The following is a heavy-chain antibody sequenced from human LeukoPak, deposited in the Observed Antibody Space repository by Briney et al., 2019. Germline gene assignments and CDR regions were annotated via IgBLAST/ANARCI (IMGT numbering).Heavy chain of an antibody. V-gene: IGHV3-9*01. CDR3: AKVPSGGMRLNYYFDY. J-gene: IGHJ4*02. D-gene: IGHD2-8*01. Sequence: GGSLRLSCAASGFTFDDYAMHWVRQAPGKGLEWVSGISWNSGSIGYADSVKGRFTISRGNAKNSLYLQMNSLRAEDTALYYCAKVPSGGMRLNYYFDYWGQGTLVTVSS. CDR2: ISWNSGSI. CDR1: GFTFDDYA.